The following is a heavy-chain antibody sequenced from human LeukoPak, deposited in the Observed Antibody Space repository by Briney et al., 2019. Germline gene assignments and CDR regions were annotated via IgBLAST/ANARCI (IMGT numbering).Heavy chain of an antibody. J-gene: IGHJ5*02. D-gene: IGHD3-3*02. Sequence: GGSLRLSFVASGFTFNDYSMHWVRQPPGKGLEWVSLLSWDGGSRYYADSVRGRFTISKDNSKNSLYLQMNSLTTENTALYYCAKDISKRGLAIADHWGQGTLVTVSS. CDR2: LSWDGGSR. V-gene: IGHV3-43*01. CDR1: GFTFNDYS. CDR3: AKDISKRGLAIADH.